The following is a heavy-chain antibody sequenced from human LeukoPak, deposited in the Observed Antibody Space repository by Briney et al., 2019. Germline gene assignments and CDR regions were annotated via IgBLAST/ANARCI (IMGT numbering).Heavy chain of an antibody. CDR3: ARGSPNYGDLFDF. J-gene: IGHJ4*02. V-gene: IGHV1-2*02. CDR1: GYTFTGYY. D-gene: IGHD4-17*01. CDR2: IYPNSGDT. Sequence: ASVKVSCKASGYTFTGYYMHWVRQAPGQGLKWMGWIYPNSGDTNFAQKFQVRVTMTRDTSISTAYMELSRLRSDDTAVYYCARGSPNYGDLFDFWGQGTLVTVSS.